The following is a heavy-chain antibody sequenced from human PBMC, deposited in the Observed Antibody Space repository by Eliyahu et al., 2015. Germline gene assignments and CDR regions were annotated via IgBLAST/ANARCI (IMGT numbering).Heavy chain of an antibody. J-gene: IGHJ3*02. CDR2: IWYDGSNK. V-gene: IGHV3-33*01. D-gene: IGHD4-17*01. CDR1: GFXFXNXX. Sequence: QVHLVESGGGVAQPGRSLRLXXAASGFXFXNXXXLWVRQAPGKGLEWVAVIWYDGSNKYYADSVNGRFTISRDNLKNTLFLQMNSLRAEDTGVYYCARAGTVRGRDGVDEMGASDIWGHGTMVTVSS. CDR3: ARAGTVRGRDGVDEMGASDI.